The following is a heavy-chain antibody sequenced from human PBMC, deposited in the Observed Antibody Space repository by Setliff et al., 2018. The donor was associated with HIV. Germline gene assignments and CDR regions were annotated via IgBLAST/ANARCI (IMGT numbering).Heavy chain of an antibody. CDR1: GFIFSSKW. J-gene: IGHJ4*02. D-gene: IGHD3-3*01. CDR3: ARERLRFLEWLPLDY. CDR2: IDTDGSIT. V-gene: IGHV3-74*01. Sequence: GGSLRLSCAASGFIFSSKWMHWVRQVPGKGLGWVSRIDTDGSITSYADSVKGRFTISRDNSKNTLYLQMNSLRAEDTAVYYCARERLRFLEWLPLDYWGQGTLVTVSS.